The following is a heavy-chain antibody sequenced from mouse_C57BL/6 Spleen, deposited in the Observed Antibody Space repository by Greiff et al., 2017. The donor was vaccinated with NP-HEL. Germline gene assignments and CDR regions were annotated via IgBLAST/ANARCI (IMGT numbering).Heavy chain of an antibody. D-gene: IGHD2-2*01. J-gene: IGHJ4*01. CDR3: ARRLVPYAMDY. V-gene: IGHV5-12*01. CDR1: GFTFSDYY. CDR2: ISNGGGST. Sequence: EVQLVESGGGLVQPGGSLKLSCAASGFTFSDYYMYWVRQTPEKRLEWVAYISNGGGSTYYPDTVKGRFTISRDNAKNTLYLQMSRLKSEDTAMYYCARRLVPYAMDYWGQGTSVTVSS.